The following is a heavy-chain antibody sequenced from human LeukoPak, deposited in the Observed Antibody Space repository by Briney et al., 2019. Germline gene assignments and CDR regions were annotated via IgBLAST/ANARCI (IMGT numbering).Heavy chain of an antibody. CDR3: AKNRREKGDNWLDP. CDR1: GFTLSSYG. Sequence: GGSLRLSCAASGFTLSSYGMHWVRQAPGKGLEWVAVISYDGSNKYYADSVKGRFTISRDNSKNTLYLQMNSLRAEDTAVYYCAKNRREKGDNWLDPWGQGTLVTVSS. V-gene: IGHV3-30*18. CDR2: ISYDGSNK. D-gene: IGHD1-26*01. J-gene: IGHJ5*02.